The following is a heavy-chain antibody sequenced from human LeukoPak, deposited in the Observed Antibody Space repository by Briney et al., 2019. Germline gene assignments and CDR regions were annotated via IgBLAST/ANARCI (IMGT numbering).Heavy chain of an antibody. CDR3: ARESRSGCSSTSCYPFY. CDR2: ISAYNGNT. CDR1: GGTFSSYA. V-gene: IGHV1-18*01. J-gene: IGHJ4*02. D-gene: IGHD2-2*01. Sequence: ASVKVSCKASGGTFSSYAISWVRQAPGQGLEWMGWISAYNGNTNYAQKLQGRVTMTTDTSTSTAYMELRSLRSDDTAVYYCARESRSGCSSTSCYPFYWGQGTLVTVSS.